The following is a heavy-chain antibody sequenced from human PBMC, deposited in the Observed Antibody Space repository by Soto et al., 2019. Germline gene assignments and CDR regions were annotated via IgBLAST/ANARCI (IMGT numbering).Heavy chain of an antibody. CDR2: IWSAGLT. D-gene: IGHD2-15*01. V-gene: IGHV3-53*01. CDR1: GFTVSSKY. J-gene: IGHJ5*02. CDR3: ARELPPDL. Sequence: GSLRLSCAASGFTVSSKYMNWVRQAPGKGLEWVSIIWSAGLTYYADSVRGRFTISRDVSKNILFLQMNNLRAEDSAIYYCARELPPDLWGQGTLVTVSS.